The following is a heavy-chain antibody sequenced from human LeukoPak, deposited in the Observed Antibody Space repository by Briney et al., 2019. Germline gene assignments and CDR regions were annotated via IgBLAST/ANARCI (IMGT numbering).Heavy chain of an antibody. CDR3: ARRALPPAYCGGDCFDAFDI. CDR1: GYRFTSYW. D-gene: IGHD2-21*02. CDR2: IDLSDSYT. J-gene: IGHJ3*02. Sequence: GESLKISCKGSGYRFTSYWISWVRQMPGKGLEWMGRIDLSDSYTNYSPSFQGHVTISADKSISTAYLQWSSLKASDTAMYYCARRALPPAYCGGDCFDAFDIWGQGTMVTVPS. V-gene: IGHV5-10-1*01.